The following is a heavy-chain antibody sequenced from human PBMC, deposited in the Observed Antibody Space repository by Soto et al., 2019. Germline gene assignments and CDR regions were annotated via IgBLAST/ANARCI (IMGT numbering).Heavy chain of an antibody. V-gene: IGHV1-2*04. CDR3: ARMIAASGHYGMDV. CDR2: INPNSGGT. J-gene: IGHJ6*02. Sequence: ASVKVSCKASGYTVTAYYMHWVRQAPGQGLEWMGWINPNSGGTNYAQKFQGWVTMARDTSISTVYMELSRLRFDDTAVYYCARMIAASGHYGMDVWGQGTTVTVSS. D-gene: IGHD5-12*01. CDR1: GYTVTAYY.